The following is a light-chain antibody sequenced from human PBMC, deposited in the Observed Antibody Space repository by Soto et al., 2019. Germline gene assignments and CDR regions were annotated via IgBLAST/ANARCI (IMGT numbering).Light chain of an antibody. CDR3: SSYTSSSTYG. V-gene: IGLV2-14*01. J-gene: IGLJ1*01. Sequence: QSVITQPASLSGSPGQSIAISCTGTSSDVGGHNCVSWYQQHPGKAPTLMIYDVNNRPSGVSNRFSGSKSGNTASLTISGLQAEDEADYYCSSYTSSSTYGFGTGTKVTVL. CDR2: DVN. CDR1: SSDVGGHNC.